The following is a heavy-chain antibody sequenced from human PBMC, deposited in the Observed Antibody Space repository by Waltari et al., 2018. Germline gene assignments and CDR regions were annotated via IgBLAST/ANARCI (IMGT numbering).Heavy chain of an antibody. CDR2: ISSSGSTI. CDR1: GFSLCDYY. CDR3: TIPPADLRRDY. J-gene: IGHJ4*02. Sequence: QVKLVDSGGGLVKPGGSLRVSCEAQGFSLCDYYRDGIRQAPVNVLDWISYISSSGSTIYYADSVKGRFSISRDNAKYSLYLQMNSLRAEDTAVYYCTIPPADLRRDYWGQGTLVTVSS. V-gene: IGHV3-11*01.